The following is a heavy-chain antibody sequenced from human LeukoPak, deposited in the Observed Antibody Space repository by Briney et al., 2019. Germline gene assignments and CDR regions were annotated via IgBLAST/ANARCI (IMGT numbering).Heavy chain of an antibody. D-gene: IGHD4-17*01. CDR3: AKALYGDYGRFDY. Sequence: PGGSLRLSCAASGFTFSHAWMSWVRQAPGKGLDWVSTISDGGSDTHYADSVKGRFTISRDNSKNTVYLQINSLRAEDTAVYYCAKALYGDYGRFDYWGQGTLVTVSS. CDR1: GFTFSHAW. CDR2: ISDGGSDT. J-gene: IGHJ4*02. V-gene: IGHV3-23*01.